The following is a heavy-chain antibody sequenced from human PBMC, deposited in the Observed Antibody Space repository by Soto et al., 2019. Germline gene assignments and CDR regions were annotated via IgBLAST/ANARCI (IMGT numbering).Heavy chain of an antibody. J-gene: IGHJ4*02. V-gene: IGHV3-30*04. Sequence: QVQHVVESGGGVVQPGRSLRLSCAAFGFPLASYTMHWVRQAPGKGLECVAVMSSDGRETYYADSVKDRFTISRDTSKNMLFLQMNSLRADDTAVYFCARRRAGFFERLQDCWSQGTLVTVSS. CDR2: MSSDGRET. CDR3: ARRRAGFFERLQDC. D-gene: IGHD3-9*01. CDR1: GFPLASYT.